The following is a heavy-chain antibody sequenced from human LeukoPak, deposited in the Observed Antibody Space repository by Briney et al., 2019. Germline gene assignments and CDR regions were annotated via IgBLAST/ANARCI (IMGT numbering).Heavy chain of an antibody. D-gene: IGHD3-16*01. J-gene: IGHJ4*02. V-gene: IGHV3-7*01. CDR2: IKQDGSEK. Sequence: GGSLRLSCAASGFTFSSYWMSWVRQAPGKGLEWVANIKQDGSEKYYVDSVKGRFTISRDNAKNSLYLQMNSLRAEDTAVYYCAKECSGDAYDYVWGSYHPPGYWGQGTLVTVSS. CDR3: AKECSGDAYDYVWGSYHPPGY. CDR1: GFTFSSYW.